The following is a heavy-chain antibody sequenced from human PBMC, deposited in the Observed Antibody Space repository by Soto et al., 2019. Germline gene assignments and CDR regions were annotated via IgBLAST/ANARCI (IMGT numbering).Heavy chain of an antibody. J-gene: IGHJ3*02. V-gene: IGHV4-30-4*01. CDR3: ARDPGIAAAGTGAFDI. CDR1: GGSISSGDYY. CDR2: IYYSGST. D-gene: IGHD6-13*01. Sequence: QVQLQESGPGLVKPSQTLSLTCTVSGGSISSGDYYWSWIRQPPGKGLEWIGYIYYSGSTYYNPSLKSRVTISVDTSKNQFSLKLSSVTAADTAVYYCARDPGIAAAGTGAFDIWGQGTMVTVSS.